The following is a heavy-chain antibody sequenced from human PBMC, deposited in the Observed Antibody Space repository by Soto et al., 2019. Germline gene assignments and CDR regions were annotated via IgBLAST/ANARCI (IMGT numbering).Heavy chain of an antibody. CDR2: ISTYSGDT. CDR3: ARGGTGLREVFSDWYFDL. D-gene: IGHD5-12*01. V-gene: IGHV1-18*01. CDR1: GYTSLSYG. J-gene: IGHJ2*01. Sequence: GASVKVSCKASGYTSLSYGISWVRQAPGQGLEWMGWISTYSGDTEFAQKLQGRVTMTTDTSTSTAYMELRSLRSDDTAVYYCARGGTGLREVFSDWYFDLWGRGTLVTVSS.